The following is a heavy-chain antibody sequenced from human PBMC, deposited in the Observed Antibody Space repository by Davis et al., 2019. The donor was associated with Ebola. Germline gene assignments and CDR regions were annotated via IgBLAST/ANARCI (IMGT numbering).Heavy chain of an antibody. D-gene: IGHD5-12*01. J-gene: IGHJ2*01. CDR2: IHPDDSDT. CDR3: ARRVATSFWYFDL. Sequence: GGSLRLSCKGSGYTFTNYWLGWVRQMPGKGLEWMGIIHPDDSDTRYSPSFQGQVTISADKSISTAYLQWSSLKASDTAMYYCARRVATSFWYFDLWGRGTLVTVSS. CDR1: GYTFTNYW. V-gene: IGHV5-51*01.